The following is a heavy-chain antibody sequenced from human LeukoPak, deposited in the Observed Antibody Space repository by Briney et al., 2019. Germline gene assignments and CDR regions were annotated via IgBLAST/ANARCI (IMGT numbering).Heavy chain of an antibody. CDR1: GFMFSKSW. CDR2: IYNDGSTT. V-gene: IGHV3-74*01. CDR3: AREKDDHGDPGPLDA. D-gene: IGHD4-17*01. J-gene: IGHJ5*02. Sequence: GGSLRLSCAASGFMFSKSWMHWVRQVPGKGLVWVARIYNDGSTTNYADSVKGRLTISRDNAANTLFLQMSSLRAEDTAVYYCAREKDDHGDPGPLDAWGQGDLVTVSS.